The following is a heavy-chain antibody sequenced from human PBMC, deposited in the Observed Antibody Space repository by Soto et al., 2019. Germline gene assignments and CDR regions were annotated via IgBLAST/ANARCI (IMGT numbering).Heavy chain of an antibody. V-gene: IGHV1-8*01. J-gene: IGHJ4*02. CDR1: GYTFSNYD. CDR2: VKPNNGDT. Sequence: QVQLVQSGAELKKPGASVKVSCKASGYTFSNYDMNWVRQATGQGREWIGWVKPNNGDTGYAEKSRSRVTLPTSISTTTSYMELTSLRSEDTAIYYCAEVSKKGSAIDFDYWGQGTLITVSS. D-gene: IGHD3-10*01. CDR3: AEVSKKGSAIDFDY.